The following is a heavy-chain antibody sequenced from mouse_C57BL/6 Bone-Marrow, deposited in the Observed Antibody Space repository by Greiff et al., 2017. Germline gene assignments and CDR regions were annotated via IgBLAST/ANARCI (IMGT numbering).Heavy chain of an antibody. CDR3: ARWWYFDV. V-gene: IGHV5-6*01. CDR1: GFTFSSYG. J-gene: IGHJ1*03. Sequence: EVMLVESGGDLVKPGGSLKLSCAASGFTFSSYGMSWVRQTPDKRLEWVATISSGGSYTYYPDSVKGRFTISRDNAKNTLYLQMSSLKSEDTAMYYCARWWYFDVWGTGTTVTVSS. CDR2: ISSGGSYT.